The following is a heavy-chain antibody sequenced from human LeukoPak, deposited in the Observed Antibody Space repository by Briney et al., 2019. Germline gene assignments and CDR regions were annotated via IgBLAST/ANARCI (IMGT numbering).Heavy chain of an antibody. D-gene: IGHD6-25*01. J-gene: IGHJ4*02. CDR2: IFSSGST. V-gene: IGHV4-4*09. Sequence: SETLSLTCNVSGGSLSPYFWSWLRQPPGKGLEWIGYIFSSGSTNYNPSLKSRVTISVDTSKNQFSLKLSSVTAADTAVYYCARRQIYFDYWGQGTLVTVSS. CDR3: ARRQIYFDY. CDR1: GGSLSPYF.